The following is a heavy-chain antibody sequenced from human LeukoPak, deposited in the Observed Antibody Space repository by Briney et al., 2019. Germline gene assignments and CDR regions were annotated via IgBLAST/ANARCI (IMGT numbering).Heavy chain of an antibody. D-gene: IGHD6-19*01. CDR1: GGAFSSYT. Sequence: SVKVSCKASGGAFSSYTISWVRQAPGQGLEWMGRIIPILGIANYAQKFQGRVTITADKSTSTAYMELSSLRSEDTAVYYCARFSSGTGVDVWGQGTTVTVSS. V-gene: IGHV1-69*02. CDR2: IIPILGIA. J-gene: IGHJ6*02. CDR3: ARFSSGTGVDV.